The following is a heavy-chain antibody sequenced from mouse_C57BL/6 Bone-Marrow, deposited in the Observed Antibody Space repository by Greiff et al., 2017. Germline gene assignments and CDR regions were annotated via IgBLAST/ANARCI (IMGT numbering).Heavy chain of an antibody. J-gene: IGHJ2*01. Sequence: QVQLQQPGAELVKPGASVKLSCKASGYTFTSYWMQWVKQRPGQGLELIGEIDPSDSYTNYNQQFKGKATLTVETSSSTAYMQLSSLTSEDSAVYYCAREGAWTTVVFDYWGQGTTLTVSS. D-gene: IGHD1-1*01. CDR1: GYTFTSYW. V-gene: IGHV1-50*01. CDR2: IDPSDSYT. CDR3: AREGAWTTVVFDY.